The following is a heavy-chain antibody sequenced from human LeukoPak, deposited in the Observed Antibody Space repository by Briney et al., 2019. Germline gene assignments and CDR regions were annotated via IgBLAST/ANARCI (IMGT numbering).Heavy chain of an antibody. CDR1: GFTFSSYD. Sequence: GGSLRLSCAASGFTFSSYDMYWVRQAPGKGLEYVSAISSDGGSTYYANSVKGRFTISRDDSKNTVYLQMGSLRGEDMAVYYCARGYDHDYGDYYFDYWGQGTLVTVSS. J-gene: IGHJ4*02. CDR2: ISSDGGST. V-gene: IGHV3-64*01. CDR3: ARGYDHDYGDYYFDY. D-gene: IGHD4-17*01.